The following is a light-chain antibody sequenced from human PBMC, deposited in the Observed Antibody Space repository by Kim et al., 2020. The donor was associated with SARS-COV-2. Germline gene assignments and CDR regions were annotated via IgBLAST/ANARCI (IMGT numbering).Light chain of an antibody. CDR1: SLRSYY. Sequence: SSELTQDPAVSVALGQTVRITCQGDSLRSYYASWYQQKSGQAPVFVIYGKNNRPSGTPDLFSVSISGTTASLTITGAQAESEADYYCNSRASSCNHLVFG. V-gene: IGLV3-19*01. CDR2: GKN. J-gene: IGLJ3*02. CDR3: NSRASSCNHLV.